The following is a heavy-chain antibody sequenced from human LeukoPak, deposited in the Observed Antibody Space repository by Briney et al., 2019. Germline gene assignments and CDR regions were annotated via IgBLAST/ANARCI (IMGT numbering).Heavy chain of an antibody. CDR2: ISYDGSNK. CDR1: GFTFSSYA. CDR3: AKLSPGYSSPPFDY. D-gene: IGHD6-13*01. V-gene: IGHV3-30-3*02. Sequence: GGSLRLSCAASGFTFSSYAMHWVRQAPGKGLEWVAVISYDGSNKYYADSVKGRFTISRDNSKNTLYLQMNSLRAEDTAVYYCAKLSPGYSSPPFDYWGQGTLVTVSS. J-gene: IGHJ4*02.